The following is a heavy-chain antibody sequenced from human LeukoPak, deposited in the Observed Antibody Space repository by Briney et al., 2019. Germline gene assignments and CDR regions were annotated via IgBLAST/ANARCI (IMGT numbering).Heavy chain of an antibody. CDR1: GFAFDKYA. J-gene: IGHJ6*02. V-gene: IGHV3-23*01. Sequence: GGSLRLSCSAFGFAFDKYAMSWVRQAPGKGLEWVSAISGSGGSTYYADSVKGRFTISRDNSKNTLYLQMNSLRAEDTAVYYCAKREEYYYYGMDVRGQGTTVTVSS. CDR2: ISGSGGST. D-gene: IGHD1-26*01. CDR3: AKREEYYYYGMDV.